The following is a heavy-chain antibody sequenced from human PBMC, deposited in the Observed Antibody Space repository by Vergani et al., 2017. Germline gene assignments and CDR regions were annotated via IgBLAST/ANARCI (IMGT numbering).Heavy chain of an antibody. V-gene: IGHV3-33*01. D-gene: IGHD6-6*01. Sequence: QVQLVESGGGVVQPGRSLRLSCAASGFTFSSYGMHWVRQAPGKGLEWVSVIWYDGSNTYYADSVKGRFTISRDNSKNTLYLQMNSLRAEDTAVYYCARAEGSSSWYYFDYWGQGTLVTVSS. CDR2: IWYDGSNT. CDR1: GFTFSSYG. CDR3: ARAEGSSSWYYFDY. J-gene: IGHJ4*02.